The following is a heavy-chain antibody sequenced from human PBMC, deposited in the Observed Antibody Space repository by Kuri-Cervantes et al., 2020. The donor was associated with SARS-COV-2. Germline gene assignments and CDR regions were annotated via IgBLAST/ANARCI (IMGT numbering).Heavy chain of an antibody. Sequence: GGSLRLSCTASGSTFGDYAMSWVRQAPGKGLEWVGFIRSKAYGGTTEYAASVKGRFTISRDDSKSIAYLQMNSLKTEDTAVYYCARDGGGYYDSSGYYGQLGFDYWGQGTLVTVSS. V-gene: IGHV3-49*04. CDR2: IRSKAYGGTT. CDR1: GSTFGDYA. D-gene: IGHD3-22*01. J-gene: IGHJ4*02. CDR3: ARDGGGYYDSSGYYGQLGFDY.